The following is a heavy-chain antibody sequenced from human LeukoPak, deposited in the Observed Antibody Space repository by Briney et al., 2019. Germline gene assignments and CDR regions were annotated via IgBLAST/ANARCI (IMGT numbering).Heavy chain of an antibody. CDR3: ARAERWLDFDY. CDR1: GGSISSYY. D-gene: IGHD5-24*01. CDR2: IYYSGST. V-gene: IGHV4-59*01. J-gene: IGHJ4*02. Sequence: SETLSLTCTVSGGSISSYYWSWIRQRPGKGLEWIGYIYYSGSTNYNPSLKSRVTISVDTSKNQFSLKLSSVTAADTAVYYCARAERWLDFDYWGQGTLVTVSS.